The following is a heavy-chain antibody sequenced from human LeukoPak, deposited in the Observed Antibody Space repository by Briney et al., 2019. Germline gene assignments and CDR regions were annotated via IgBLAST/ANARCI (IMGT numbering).Heavy chain of an antibody. CDR1: RFTFSSYA. J-gene: IGHJ6*03. CDR2: ISGSGGST. D-gene: IGHD1/OR15-1a*01. V-gene: IGHV3-23*01. Sequence: PGGSLRLSCAASRFTFSSYAMSWGRQAPGKGLEGVSAISGSGGSTYYADSVKGRFTISRDNSKNTLYLQMNSLRAEDTAVYYCARALLNNYYYYYYMDVWGKGTTVTISS. CDR3: ARALLNNYYYYYYMDV.